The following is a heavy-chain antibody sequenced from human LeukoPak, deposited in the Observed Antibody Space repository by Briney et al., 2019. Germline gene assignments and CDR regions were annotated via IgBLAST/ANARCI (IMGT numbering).Heavy chain of an antibody. CDR2: SSYDESNT. Sequence: GGSLRLSCAASGFTFRSYAMSWVRQAPGKGLEWLAVSSYDESNTYYTDSVKGRFTISRDNSKNTLYLQMNSLRPEDTAVYYCAKDGQLGGSSWFTLYFDYWGQGTLVTVSS. CDR1: GFTFRSYA. D-gene: IGHD6-13*01. CDR3: AKDGQLGGSSWFTLYFDY. V-gene: IGHV3-30*18. J-gene: IGHJ4*02.